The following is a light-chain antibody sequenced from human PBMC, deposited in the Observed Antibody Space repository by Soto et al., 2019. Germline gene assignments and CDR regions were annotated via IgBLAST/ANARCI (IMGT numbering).Light chain of an antibody. V-gene: IGLV2-14*01. Sequence: QSVLTQPASVSGSPGQSITISCTGTSSDIGGYNYVSWYQQYPGKAPQLMIYEVSNRPSGVSNRFSGSKSGNAASLTISGLQAEDEADYYCSSYASGTTHVVFGGGTKLTVL. J-gene: IGLJ2*01. CDR1: SSDIGGYNY. CDR3: SSYASGTTHVV. CDR2: EVS.